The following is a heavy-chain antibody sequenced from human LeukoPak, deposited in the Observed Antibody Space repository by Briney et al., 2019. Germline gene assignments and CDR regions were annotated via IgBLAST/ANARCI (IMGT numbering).Heavy chain of an antibody. CDR1: GYIFSDYW. Sequence: ASGEVSCKASGYIFSDYWIHWVRQAPGRGLGCLGWFDPASGITNQPQKFQGRITVTRDTSASTGYMDLTGLTTDDTALYYCARVGAPGGLRPYHYYYWGQGTLVTVSS. J-gene: IGHJ4*02. V-gene: IGHV1-2*02. D-gene: IGHD3-16*01. CDR3: ARVGAPGGLRPYHYYY. CDR2: FDPASGIT.